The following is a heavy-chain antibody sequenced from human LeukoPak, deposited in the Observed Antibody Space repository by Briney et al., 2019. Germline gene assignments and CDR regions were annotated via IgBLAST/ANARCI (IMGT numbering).Heavy chain of an antibody. D-gene: IGHD1-26*01. CDR1: GGTFSSYA. J-gene: IGHJ4*02. CDR2: IISIFGTA. CDR3: ARTAPEWELVDY. V-gene: IGHV1-69*13. Sequence: SVKVSCKASGGTFSSYAISWVRQAPGQGLEWMGGIISIFGTANYAQKFQGRVTITADESTSTAYMELSSLRSEDTAVYYCARTAPEWELVDYWGQGTLVTVSS.